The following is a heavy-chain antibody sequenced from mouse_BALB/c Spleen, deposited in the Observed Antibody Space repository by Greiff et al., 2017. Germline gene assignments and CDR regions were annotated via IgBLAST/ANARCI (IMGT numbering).Heavy chain of an antibody. CDR2: ISSGGST. Sequence: EVHLVESGGGLVKPGGSLKLSCAASGFTFSSYAMSWVRQTPEKRLEWVASISSGGSTYYPDSVKGRFTISRDNARNILYLQMSSLRSEDTAMYYCARGWGNYAMDYWGQGTSVTVSS. CDR1: GFTFSSYA. V-gene: IGHV5-6-5*01. CDR3: ARGWGNYAMDY. J-gene: IGHJ4*01. D-gene: IGHD4-1*01.